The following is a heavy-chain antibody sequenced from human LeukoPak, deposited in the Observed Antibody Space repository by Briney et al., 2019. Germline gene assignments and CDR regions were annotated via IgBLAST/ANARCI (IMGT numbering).Heavy chain of an antibody. CDR1: GFTFGGYG. Sequence: GRSLRLSCAGSGFTFGGYGMHWFRQTPGKGLEWVAVIAYDGSRAFYANSVKGRFTISRDNSKNTMSVQMDDLRAEDTAVYYCTRYNNDHFDYWGQGTLVTVSS. D-gene: IGHD1-14*01. V-gene: IGHV3-33*01. CDR2: IAYDGSRA. J-gene: IGHJ4*02. CDR3: TRYNNDHFDY.